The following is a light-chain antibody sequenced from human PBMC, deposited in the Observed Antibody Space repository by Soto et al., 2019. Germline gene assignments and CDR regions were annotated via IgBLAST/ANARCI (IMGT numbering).Light chain of an antibody. J-gene: IGLJ1*01. CDR2: EVN. CDR3: SAYSDIDTKV. V-gene: IGLV2-14*03. Sequence: QSVLTQPASVSGSPGQSITISCGGTSSDVGAYIYVSWYQQFPGKAPKLILYEVNNRPSGVSNRFSGSKSDTTASLTISGLQPEDEADYYCSAYSDIDTKVFXTGTKVTVL. CDR1: SSDVGAYIY.